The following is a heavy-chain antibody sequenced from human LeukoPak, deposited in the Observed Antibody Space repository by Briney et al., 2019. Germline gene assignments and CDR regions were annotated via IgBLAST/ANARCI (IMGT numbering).Heavy chain of an antibody. Sequence: SVKVSFKASGGTFSSYAISWVRQAPGQGLEWIGGIIPIFGTANYAHKFQGRVTITADESTSTAYMELSSLRAEDTAVYYCARGLKNSSGWKGESYYMEVWGKGTTVTVSS. V-gene: IGHV1-69*01. CDR1: GGTFSSYA. CDR2: IIPIFGTA. CDR3: ARGLKNSSGWKGESYYMEV. D-gene: IGHD6-19*01. J-gene: IGHJ6*03.